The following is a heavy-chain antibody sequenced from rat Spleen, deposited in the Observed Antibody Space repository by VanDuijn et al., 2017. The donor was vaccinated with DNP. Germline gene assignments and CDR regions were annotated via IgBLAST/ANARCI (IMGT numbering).Heavy chain of an antibody. D-gene: IGHD1-12*03. CDR3: IREGTVMVVGFLDY. Sequence: QVQLKESGPGLVQPSQTLSLTCTVSGFSLTSYTVSWVRQPPGKGLEWMGVIWNTGGTRYNSALKSRLSISKDTSKSQVFLKMNSLQTEDTAIYFCIREGTVMVVGFLDYWGQGVMVTVSS. CDR1: GFSLTSYT. CDR2: IWNTGGT. V-gene: IGHV2-41*01. J-gene: IGHJ2*01.